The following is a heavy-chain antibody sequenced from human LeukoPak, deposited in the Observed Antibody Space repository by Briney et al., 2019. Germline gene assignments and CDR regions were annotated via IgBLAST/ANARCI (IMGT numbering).Heavy chain of an antibody. Sequence: GGSLRLSCVASGFTVSSNYMSWVRQAQGKGLEWVSVIYSGGNTYYADSVKGRFTISRDNSKNTLYLQMNSLRAEDTAVYYCASGYCSGGHCYSVYFQHWGQGTLVTVSS. V-gene: IGHV3-53*01. CDR1: GFTVSSNY. CDR3: ASGYCSGGHCYSVYFQH. D-gene: IGHD2-15*01. CDR2: IYSGGNT. J-gene: IGHJ1*01.